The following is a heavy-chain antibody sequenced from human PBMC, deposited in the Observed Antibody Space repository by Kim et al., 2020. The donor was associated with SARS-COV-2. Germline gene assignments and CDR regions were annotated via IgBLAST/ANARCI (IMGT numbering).Heavy chain of an antibody. CDR2: IYYSGST. CDR1: GASISSSNYR. V-gene: IGHV4-39*01. Sequence: SETLSLTCTVSGASISSSNYRWGWIRQPPGKGLEWIGSIYYSGSTYYNSYLKSRVTISADTSKTQFSLKLSSVTAADTAVYYCARQWDTSGYYRPFDPWGQGTLVTVSS. J-gene: IGHJ5*02. CDR3: ARQWDTSGYYRPFDP. D-gene: IGHD3-22*01.